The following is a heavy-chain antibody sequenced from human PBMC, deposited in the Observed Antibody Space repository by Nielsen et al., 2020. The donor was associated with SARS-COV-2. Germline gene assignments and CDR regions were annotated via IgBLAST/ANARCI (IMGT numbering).Heavy chain of an antibody. D-gene: IGHD4-17*01. V-gene: IGHV4-31*03. CDR3: ARSDYAAFDI. CDR2: IYYSGST. Sequence: SETLSLTCTVSSGYISSGGYYWSWIRQHPGKGLEWIGYIYYSGSTYYNPSLKSRVTISVDTSKNQFSLKLSSVTAADTAVYYCARSDYAAFDIWGQGTMVTVSS. CDR1: SGYISSGGYY. J-gene: IGHJ3*02.